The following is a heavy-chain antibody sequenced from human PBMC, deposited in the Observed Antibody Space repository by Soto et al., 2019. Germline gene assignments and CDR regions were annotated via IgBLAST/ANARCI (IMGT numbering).Heavy chain of an antibody. J-gene: IGHJ3*02. CDR2: ISSSGSTI. Sequence: EVQLVESGGGLVQPGGSLRLSCAASGFTFSSYEMNWVRQAPGEGLEWVSYISSSGSTIYYADSVKGRFTISRDNAKNSLYLQMNSLRAEDTAVYYCVVVPDAFDIWGQGTMVTVSS. CDR3: VVVPDAFDI. CDR1: GFTFSSYE. V-gene: IGHV3-48*03. D-gene: IGHD2-15*01.